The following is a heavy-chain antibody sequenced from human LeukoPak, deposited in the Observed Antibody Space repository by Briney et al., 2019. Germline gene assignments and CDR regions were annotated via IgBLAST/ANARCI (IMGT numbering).Heavy chain of an antibody. CDR2: FSGSGGST. CDR1: GFTFSDYY. Sequence: GGSLRLSCAASGFTFSDYYMNWIRQAPGKGLEWVSAFSGSGGSTYYADSVKGRFTISRDNSKNTLYLQMNSLRAEDTAVYYCARGGSYLSAFDIWGQGTMVTVSS. V-gene: IGHV3-23*01. CDR3: ARGGSYLSAFDI. D-gene: IGHD1-26*01. J-gene: IGHJ3*02.